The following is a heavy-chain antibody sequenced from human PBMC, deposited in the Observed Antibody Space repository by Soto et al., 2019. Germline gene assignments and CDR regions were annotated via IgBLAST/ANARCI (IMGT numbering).Heavy chain of an antibody. CDR2: IYYSGST. Sequence: QLQLQESGPGLVKPSETLSLTCTVSGASISSSSYYWGWIRQPPGKGLEWIGSIYYSGSTYNNPSLKSRVTMSVDTSKNQFSLKLSSVTAADTSVYYCARHVSWGSSTPNWFDPWGQGTLVTVSS. CDR3: ARHVSWGSSTPNWFDP. D-gene: IGHD3-16*01. CDR1: GASISSSSYY. J-gene: IGHJ5*02. V-gene: IGHV4-39*01.